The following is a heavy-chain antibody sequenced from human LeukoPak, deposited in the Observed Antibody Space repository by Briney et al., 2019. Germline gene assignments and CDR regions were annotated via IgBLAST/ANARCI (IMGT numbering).Heavy chain of an antibody. CDR2: IYWDDDR. CDR3: AHRKNYYDSSVFDN. D-gene: IGHD3-22*01. V-gene: IGHV2-5*02. CDR1: GFSLNTRGVG. Sequence: SCPTLVNPTQTLTLTCTFSGFSLNTRGVGVGWIREPPGRALEWLALIYWDDDRRYSPSLKSRLTITKDTSKNQVVLTMTNMDPVDTATYFCAHRKNYYDSSVFDNWGQGTLVTVSS. J-gene: IGHJ4*02.